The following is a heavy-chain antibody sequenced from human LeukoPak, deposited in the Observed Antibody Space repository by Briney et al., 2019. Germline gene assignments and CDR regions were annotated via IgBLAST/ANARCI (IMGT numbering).Heavy chain of an antibody. CDR1: GGSISSGSYY. CDR3: ARSNYDILTGYYLDFDY. D-gene: IGHD3-9*01. J-gene: IGHJ4*02. V-gene: IGHV4-61*02. Sequence: SQTLSLTCTVSGGSISSGSYYWSWIRQPAGTGLEWLGRIYTSGSTNYNPSLKSRVPISVDTSKNQFSLKLSSVTAADTAVYYCARSNYDILTGYYLDFDYWGQGTLVTVSS. CDR2: IYTSGST.